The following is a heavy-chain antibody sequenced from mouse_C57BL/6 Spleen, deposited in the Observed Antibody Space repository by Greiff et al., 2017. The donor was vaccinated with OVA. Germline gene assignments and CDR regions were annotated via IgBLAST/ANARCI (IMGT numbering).Heavy chain of an antibody. Sequence: VQLQQSGAELARPGASVKLSCKASGYTFTSYGISWVKQRTGQGLEWIGEIYPRSGDTYYNEKFKGKATLTADKSSSTAYMELRSLTSEDSAVYFCARKRGGYYSYGYWGQGTTLTVSS. CDR1: GYTFTSYG. CDR2: IYPRSGDT. CDR3: ARKRGGYYSYGY. J-gene: IGHJ2*01. V-gene: IGHV1-81*01. D-gene: IGHD2-12*01.